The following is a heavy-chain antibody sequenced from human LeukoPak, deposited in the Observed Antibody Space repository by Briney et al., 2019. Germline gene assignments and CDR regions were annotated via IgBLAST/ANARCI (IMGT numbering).Heavy chain of an antibody. CDR2: ISGSGGST. CDR1: GFTFSSYA. V-gene: IGHV3-23*01. D-gene: IGHD2-15*01. Sequence: GGSLRLSCAASGFTFSSYAMSWVRQAPGKGLEWVSAISGSGGSTYYADSVKGRFTISRDNSKNTLYLQMNSLRAEDTAVYYCARVKRDCSGGTCYSYDYWGQGTLVTVSS. CDR3: ARVKRDCSGGTCYSYDY. J-gene: IGHJ4*02.